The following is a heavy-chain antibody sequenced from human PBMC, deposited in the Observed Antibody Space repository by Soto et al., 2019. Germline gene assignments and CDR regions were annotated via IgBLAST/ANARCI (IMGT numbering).Heavy chain of an antibody. CDR2: ISYDGSNK. CDR3: AKDSDRYGSPSYGMDV. Sequence: QVQLVESGGGVVQPGRSLRLSCAASGFTFSSYGMHWVRQAPGKGLEWVAVISYDGSNKYYADSVKGRFTISRDNSKNTLYLQMNSLSAEDTAVYYCAKDSDRYGSPSYGMDVWGQGTTVTVSS. D-gene: IGHD3-10*01. J-gene: IGHJ6*02. CDR1: GFTFSSYG. V-gene: IGHV3-30*18.